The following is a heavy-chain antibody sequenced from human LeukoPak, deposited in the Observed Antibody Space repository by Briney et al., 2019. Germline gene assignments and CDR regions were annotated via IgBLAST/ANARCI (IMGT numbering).Heavy chain of an antibody. CDR2: IYTSGST. J-gene: IGHJ4*02. V-gene: IGHV4-4*07. CDR1: GGSISSYY. CDR3: AKHSSSWYFFFLGGDY. D-gene: IGHD6-13*01. Sequence: SETLSLTCTVSGGSISSYYWSWIRQPAGKGLEWIGLIYTSGSTNYNPSLKGRVTMSVDTSKNQFSLKLGSVTAADTAVYYCAKHSSSWYFFFLGGDYWGQGTLVTVSS.